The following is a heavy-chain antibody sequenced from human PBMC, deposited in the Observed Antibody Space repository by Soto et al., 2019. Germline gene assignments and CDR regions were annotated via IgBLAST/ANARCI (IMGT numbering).Heavy chain of an antibody. D-gene: IGHD1-26*01. V-gene: IGHV4-59*01. J-gene: IGHJ6*02. Sequence: SETLSLTCTVSGGSINSYYWSWIRQPPGKGLEWIGYIYYSGSTNYNPSLKSRVTISVDTSKNQFSLKLSSVTAADTAVYYCARDGRESDYYYGMEVWGQGTTVTVSS. CDR1: GGSINSYY. CDR3: ARDGRESDYYYGMEV. CDR2: IYYSGST.